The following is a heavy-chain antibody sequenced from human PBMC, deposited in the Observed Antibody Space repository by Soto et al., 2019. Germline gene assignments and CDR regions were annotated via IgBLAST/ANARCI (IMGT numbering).Heavy chain of an antibody. V-gene: IGHV3-53*01. D-gene: IGHD3-16*01. CDR1: GVTVSSNS. Sequence: PWGSLRLSCAASGVTVSSNSMSWVRQAPGKGLEWVSLIYTDGGTYYGDSVKGRFTISRDTSKNTLSLQMTSLRADDTAVYYCARDNSMLGAPFHYWGQGTLVTVSS. CDR2: IYTDGGT. J-gene: IGHJ4*02. CDR3: ARDNSMLGAPFHY.